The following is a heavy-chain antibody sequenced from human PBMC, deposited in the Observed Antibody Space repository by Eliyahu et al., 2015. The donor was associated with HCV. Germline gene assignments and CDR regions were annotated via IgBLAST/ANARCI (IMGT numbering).Heavy chain of an antibody. CDR3: AKEPYSSSTGWFDP. CDR2: ISSNEDYI. J-gene: IGHJ5*02. Sequence: EVQLVESGGGLVKPGGSLRLSCAASGFAFSSYSMNWVRQAPGKGLEWVSSISSNEDYIYYADSVKGRFTISRDNAKNSLYLQMNSLRAEDTAVYYCAKEPYSSSTGWFDPWGQGTLVTVSS. V-gene: IGHV3-21*01. CDR1: GFAFSSYS. D-gene: IGHD6-6*01.